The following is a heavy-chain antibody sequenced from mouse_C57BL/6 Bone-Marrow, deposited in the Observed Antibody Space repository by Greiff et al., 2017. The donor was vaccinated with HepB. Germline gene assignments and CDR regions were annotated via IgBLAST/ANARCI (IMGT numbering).Heavy chain of an antibody. CDR2: INPNNGGT. Sequence: EVQLQQSGPELVKPGASVKISCKASGYTFTDYYMNWVKQSHGKSLEWIGDINPNNGGTSYNQKFKGKATLTVDKSSSTAYMERRSLTSEDSAVYYCARERLLWFAYWGQGTLVTVSA. V-gene: IGHV1-26*01. CDR1: GYTFTDYY. CDR3: ARERLLWFAY. D-gene: IGHD3-2*02. J-gene: IGHJ3*01.